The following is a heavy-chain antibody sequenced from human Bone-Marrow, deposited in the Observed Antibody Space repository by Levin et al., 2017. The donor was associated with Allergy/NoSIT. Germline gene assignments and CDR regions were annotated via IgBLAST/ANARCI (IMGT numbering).Heavy chain of an antibody. CDR2: IIPIFGTA. CDR1: GGTFSSYA. D-gene: IGHD6-19*01. Sequence: SVKVSCKASGGTFSSYAISWMRQAPGQGLEWMGGIIPIFGTANYAQKFQGRVTITADESTSTAYMELSSLRSEDTAVYYCASLGSGWHKADWGQGTLVTVSS. V-gene: IGHV1-69*13. J-gene: IGHJ4*02. CDR3: ASLGSGWHKAD.